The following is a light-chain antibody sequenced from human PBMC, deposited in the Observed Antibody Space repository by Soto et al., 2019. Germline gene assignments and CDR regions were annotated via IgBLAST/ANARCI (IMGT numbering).Light chain of an antibody. J-gene: IGKJ2*01. V-gene: IGKV3-11*01. Sequence: EMVLTQSPATLSLSPGERVNLSCRASQSVSNSLVWYQQKAGQAPRLLIYGISYRATGVPARFSGSGSGTDFTLTISSLEPEDFAIYYCQQGSDWPPRYTFGQGNKLEI. CDR2: GIS. CDR3: QQGSDWPPRYT. CDR1: QSVSNS.